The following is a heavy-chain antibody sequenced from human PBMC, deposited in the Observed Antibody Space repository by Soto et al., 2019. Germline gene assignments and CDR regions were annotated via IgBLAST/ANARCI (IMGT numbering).Heavy chain of an antibody. Sequence: PSETLSLTCTVSGGSISSNNWWSWVRQSPGKGLEWIGEIYHSGNTHYNPSLRSRVTISVDKSQNQISLKMRTVTATDTALYYCARVGTIDGVGPYYFDYWGRGTLVTVSS. CDR1: GGSISSNNW. CDR3: ARVGTIDGVGPYYFDY. J-gene: IGHJ4*02. V-gene: IGHV4-4*02. D-gene: IGHD3-3*01. CDR2: IYHSGNT.